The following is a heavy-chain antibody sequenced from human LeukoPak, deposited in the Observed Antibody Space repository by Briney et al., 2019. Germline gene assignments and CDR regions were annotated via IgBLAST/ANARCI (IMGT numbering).Heavy chain of an antibody. J-gene: IGHJ4*02. CDR3: VPKGNEGY. V-gene: IGHV3-64D*06. Sequence: GGSLRLSCSASGFIFSSYAMHWVRQAPGKGLECVSAISPNGGSTYYADSVKGRFSISRDNSKNILYLQMSSVRPGDTAVYYCVPKGNEGYWGQGTLVTVSS. D-gene: IGHD1-1*01. CDR2: ISPNGGST. CDR1: GFIFSSYA.